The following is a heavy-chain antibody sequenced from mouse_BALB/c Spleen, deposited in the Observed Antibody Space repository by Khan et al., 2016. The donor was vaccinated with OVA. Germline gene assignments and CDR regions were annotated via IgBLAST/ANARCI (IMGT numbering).Heavy chain of an antibody. Sequence: VELVESGPGLAAPSQSLSITCTISGFSLTNYGVHWVRQPPGKGLEWLVVIWSDGSTTYNSALKSRLTITKDNSQSQVFLKMNSHQTDDTAIYFCARQPYYHYNILDYWGQGTSVTVSS. V-gene: IGHV2-6-1*01. D-gene: IGHD2-4*01. CDR3: ARQPYYHYNILDY. CDR2: IWSDGST. J-gene: IGHJ4*01. CDR1: GFSLTNYG.